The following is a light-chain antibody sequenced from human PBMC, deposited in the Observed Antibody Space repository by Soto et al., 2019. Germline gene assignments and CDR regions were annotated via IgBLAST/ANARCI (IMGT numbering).Light chain of an antibody. Sequence: DIQMTQSPSSMSASVGDRVTITCRASQPVTNYLSWYQQKPGKAPKLLIYKASTLKSGVPSRFSGSGSGTEFTLTISSLQPDDFATYYCQHYNSYSEAFGQGTKVDIK. J-gene: IGKJ1*01. V-gene: IGKV1-5*03. CDR3: QHYNSYSEA. CDR1: QPVTNY. CDR2: KAS.